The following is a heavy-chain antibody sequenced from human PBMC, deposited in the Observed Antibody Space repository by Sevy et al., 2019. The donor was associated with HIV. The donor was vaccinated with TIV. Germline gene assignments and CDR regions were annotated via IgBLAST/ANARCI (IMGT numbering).Heavy chain of an antibody. CDR3: ARADYYNGKFDP. CDR1: GDSISSGDYY. CDR2: IYYSGST. V-gene: IGHV4-30-4*01. Sequence: SETLSLTCTVSGDSISSGDYYWSWIRQPPGKGLEWIGYIYYSGSTYCNPSLKSRVTISLDTSRTQFSLKLSSVTAADTAIYYCARADYYNGKFDPWGQGTLVTVSS. D-gene: IGHD3-10*01. J-gene: IGHJ5*02.